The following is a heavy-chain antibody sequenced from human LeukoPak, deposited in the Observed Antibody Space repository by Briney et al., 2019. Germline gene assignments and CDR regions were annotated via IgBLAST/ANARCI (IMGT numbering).Heavy chain of an antibody. J-gene: IGHJ4*02. D-gene: IGHD3-22*01. Sequence: GGSLRLSCAASGFTFSSSGMHWVRQAPGKGLEWVALIWYDGSNEYYADSVKGRFTISRDNSKNTLYLQMNSLRVDDTAVYFCASDSLDDDYYDSRPLDHWGQGTLVSVSS. CDR2: IWYDGSNE. CDR3: ASDSLDDDYYDSRPLDH. CDR1: GFTFSSSG. V-gene: IGHV3-33*08.